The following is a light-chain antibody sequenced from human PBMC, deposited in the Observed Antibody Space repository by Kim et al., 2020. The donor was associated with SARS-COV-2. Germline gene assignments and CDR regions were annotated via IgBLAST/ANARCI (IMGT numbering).Light chain of an antibody. V-gene: IGKV1-17*02. CDR2: AAS. CDR3: LQCYGYPRYS. CDR1: QDIRGD. J-gene: IGKJ2*03. Sequence: ASIGDRVIITCRASQDIRGDVDWYQHKPGNAPKRLIYAASNLHRGVPFRFRGSGSGTEFTLTINNVQPEDFATYYCLQCYGYPRYSFGQGTKLEI.